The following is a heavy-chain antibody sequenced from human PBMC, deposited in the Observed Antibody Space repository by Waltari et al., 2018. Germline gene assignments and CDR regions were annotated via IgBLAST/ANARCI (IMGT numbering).Heavy chain of an antibody. CDR3: ARSDSSSSENRYYSYYYMDV. V-gene: IGHV4-34*01. D-gene: IGHD6-6*01. CDR1: GGSFSGYY. CDR2: VKHSGST. Sequence: QVQLQQWGAGLLKPSETLSLTCGASGGSFSGYYWTWIRQPPGKGMEWIGEVKHSGSTNYNPSLKSRATISADTSKNQCSLKLSAVTAADTAVYFCARSDSSSSENRYYSYYYMDVWGKGATVTVSS. J-gene: IGHJ6*03.